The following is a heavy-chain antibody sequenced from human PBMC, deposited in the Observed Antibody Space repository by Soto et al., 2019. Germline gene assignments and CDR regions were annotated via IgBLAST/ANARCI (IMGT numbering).Heavy chain of an antibody. CDR3: ARQWGTDAFEV. J-gene: IGHJ3*01. Sequence: SETLSLTCTVSGGSISSYYWSWIRQPPGKGLEWIGYIYYSGGTNYNPSLKSRVTISVDTSKNQFSLKLSSVTAADTAVEDGARQWGTDAFEVWGKGTMVTV. CDR2: IYYSGGT. V-gene: IGHV4-59*08. CDR1: GGSISSYY. D-gene: IGHD1-1*01.